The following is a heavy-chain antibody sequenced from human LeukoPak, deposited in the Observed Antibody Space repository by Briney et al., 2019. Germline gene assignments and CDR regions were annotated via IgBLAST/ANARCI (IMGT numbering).Heavy chain of an antibody. V-gene: IGHV3-30*04. J-gene: IGHJ6*03. CDR3: ARDRPSTVFGVADYYYMDV. D-gene: IGHD3-3*01. CDR1: GFTFSSYA. CDR2: ISSGGSYK. Sequence: PGGSLRPSCAASGFTFSSYAMHWVRQAPGKGLEWVAIISSGGSYKFYADSVKGRFTISRDNSKNTLYLEVKSLRAEDTAVYSCARDRPSTVFGVADYYYMDVWGKGTTDTVSS.